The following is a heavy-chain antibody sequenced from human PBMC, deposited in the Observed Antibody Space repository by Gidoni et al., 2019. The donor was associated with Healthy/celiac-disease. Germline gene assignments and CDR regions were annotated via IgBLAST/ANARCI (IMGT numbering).Heavy chain of an antibody. CDR2: ISYDGSNK. V-gene: IGHV3-30*18. D-gene: IGHD6-19*01. CDR1: GFTFSSYS. Sequence: QVQLVESGGGVVQPGRSLRLSCAASGFTFSSYSMHWVSQAPGKGLEWVAVISYDGSNKYYADSVKGRFTISRDNSKNTLYLQMNSLRAEDTAVYYCAKDLIGYSSGWYDGSAFDIWGQGTMVTVSS. CDR3: AKDLIGYSSGWYDGSAFDI. J-gene: IGHJ3*02.